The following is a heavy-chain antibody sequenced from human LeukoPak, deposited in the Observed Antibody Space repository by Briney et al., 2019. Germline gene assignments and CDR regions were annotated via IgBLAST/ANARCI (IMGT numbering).Heavy chain of an antibody. V-gene: IGHV3-30-3*01. CDR2: ISYDGSNK. D-gene: IGHD3-3*01. J-gene: IGHJ4*02. CDR1: GFTFSSYA. CDR3: VREFLEWSIDY. Sequence: GGSLRLSCAASGFTFSSYAMRWVRQAPGKGLEWVAVISYDGSNKYYADSVKGRFTISRDNSKNTLYLQMNSLRAEDTAVYYCVREFLEWSIDYWGQGTLVTVSS.